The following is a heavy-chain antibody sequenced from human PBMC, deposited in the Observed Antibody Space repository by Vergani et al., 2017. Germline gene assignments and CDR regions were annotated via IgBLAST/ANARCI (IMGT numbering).Heavy chain of an antibody. CDR2: ISWNSGSI. CDR3: AQGGGISAISYYLDF. J-gene: IGHJ4*02. V-gene: IGHV3-9*01. D-gene: IGHD1-14*01. Sequence: EVQLVESGGGLVQPGRSLRLSCAASGFTFDDYAMHWVRQAPGKGLEWVSGISWNSGSIGYADSVKGRFTISRDNAKNSLYLQMNSLRAEDTALYYCAQGGGISAISYYLDFWGQGALVTVSS. CDR1: GFTFDDYA.